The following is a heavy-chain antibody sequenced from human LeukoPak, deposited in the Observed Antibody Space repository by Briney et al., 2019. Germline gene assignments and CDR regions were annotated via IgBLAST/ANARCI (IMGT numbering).Heavy chain of an antibody. J-gene: IGHJ4*02. V-gene: IGHV3-23*01. CDR2: VSGGGGST. D-gene: IGHD3-3*01. CDR1: GFTFSSYG. Sequence: GGSLRLSCAASGFTFSSYGMSWVRQAPGKGLDWVSGVSGGGGSTHYADSVKGRFTISRDNAKNSLYLQMNSLRAEDTAVYYCAREDFWSGLSSPPDFWGQGTLVTVSS. CDR3: AREDFWSGLSSPPDF.